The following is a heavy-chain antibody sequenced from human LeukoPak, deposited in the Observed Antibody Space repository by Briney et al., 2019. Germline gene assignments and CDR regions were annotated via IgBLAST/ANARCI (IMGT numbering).Heavy chain of an antibody. Sequence: GASVKVSCKASGYTFTGYYMHRVRQAPGQGLEWMGWINPNSGGSNFAQKFQDRVTMARDTSISAAYMELTSLTSDDTAVYYCARGKLLAAEGPYHFDYWGQGTLVTVSS. CDR2: INPNSGGS. D-gene: IGHD6-13*01. J-gene: IGHJ4*02. CDR3: ARGKLLAAEGPYHFDY. V-gene: IGHV1-2*02. CDR1: GYTFTGYY.